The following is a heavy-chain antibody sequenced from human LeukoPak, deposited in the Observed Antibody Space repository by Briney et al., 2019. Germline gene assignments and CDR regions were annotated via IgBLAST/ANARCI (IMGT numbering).Heavy chain of an antibody. V-gene: IGHV3-7*01. CDR3: ARRMSIAAAGTRRYFDY. D-gene: IGHD6-13*01. CDR2: IKQDGSEK. Sequence: GGSLRLSCAASGFTFSSYWMSWARQAPGKGLEWVANIKQDGSEKYYVDSVKGRFTISRDNAKNSLYLQMNSLRAEDTAVYYCARRMSIAAAGTRRYFDYWGQGTLVTVSS. J-gene: IGHJ4*02. CDR1: GFTFSSYW.